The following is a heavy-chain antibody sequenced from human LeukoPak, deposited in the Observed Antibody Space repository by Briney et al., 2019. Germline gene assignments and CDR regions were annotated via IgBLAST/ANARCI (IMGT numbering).Heavy chain of an antibody. J-gene: IGHJ3*02. CDR3: AKDLAPNKRPKSLWFGEPKVDAFDI. V-gene: IGHV3-30*18. CDR1: GFTFSTFG. CDR2: ISYDGSNK. D-gene: IGHD3-10*01. Sequence: PGGSLRLSCAASGFTFSTFGMHWVRQAPGKGLEWVALISYDGSNKYYADSVKGRFTISRDNSKNTLYLQMNSLRPEDTAVYYCAKDLAPNKRPKSLWFGEPKVDAFDIWGQGTMVTVSS.